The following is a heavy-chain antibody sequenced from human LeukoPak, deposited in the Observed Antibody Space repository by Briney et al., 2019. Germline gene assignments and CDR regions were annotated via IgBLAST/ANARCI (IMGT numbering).Heavy chain of an antibody. CDR2: INPNGGGT. Sequence: GASVKLSCKASGYTFTANYIHWVRQAPGQGLEWMGWINPNGGGTNYAQKFQGWVTMTRDTSISTLYMELSRLKSDDTAVYYCARGFGSSWLDYWGQGTLVTVSS. CDR3: ARGFGSSWLDY. J-gene: IGHJ4*02. CDR1: GYTFTANY. V-gene: IGHV1-2*04. D-gene: IGHD6-13*01.